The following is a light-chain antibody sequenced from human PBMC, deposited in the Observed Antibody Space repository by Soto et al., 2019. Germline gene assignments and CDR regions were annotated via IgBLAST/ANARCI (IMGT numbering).Light chain of an antibody. V-gene: IGLV2-8*01. Sequence: QSALTQPPSASGSPGQSVTISCTGTSSDVGSYDYVSWYQQQSGKAPKLIIYEVTNRPSGVPDRFSGSKSGNTASLTVSGLQAEDEADYYCSSYAGSSNVIFGAGTKVTVL. CDR1: SSDVGSYDY. CDR3: SSYAGSSNVI. J-gene: IGLJ2*01. CDR2: EVT.